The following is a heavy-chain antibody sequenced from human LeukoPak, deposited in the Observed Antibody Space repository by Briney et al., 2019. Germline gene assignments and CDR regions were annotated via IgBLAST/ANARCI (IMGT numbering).Heavy chain of an antibody. CDR3: ARDGDMVPHDAFDI. D-gene: IGHD4/OR15-4a*01. CDR2: IYYSGST. J-gene: IGHJ3*02. V-gene: IGHV4-30-4*08. Sequence: SSETLSLTCTVSGGSISSGDYYWSWIRQPPGKGLEWIGYIYYSGSTYYNPSLKSRVTISVDTSKNQFSLKRSSVTAADTAVYYCARDGDMVPHDAFDIWGQGTMVTVSS. CDR1: GGSISSGDYY.